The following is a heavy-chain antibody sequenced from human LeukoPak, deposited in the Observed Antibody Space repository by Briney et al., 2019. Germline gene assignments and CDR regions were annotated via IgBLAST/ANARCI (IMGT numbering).Heavy chain of an antibody. CDR3: ARDYEIY. Sequence: GGSLRLSCAASGFTFDDYGMSWVRQAPGKGLEWVSSISSSSSYIYYGDSVKGRFTISRDNAKDSLYLQMNSLRAEDTAVYYCARDYEIYWGQGTLVTVSS. J-gene: IGHJ4*02. V-gene: IGHV3-21*01. CDR2: ISSSSSYI. D-gene: IGHD5-12*01. CDR1: GFTFDDYG.